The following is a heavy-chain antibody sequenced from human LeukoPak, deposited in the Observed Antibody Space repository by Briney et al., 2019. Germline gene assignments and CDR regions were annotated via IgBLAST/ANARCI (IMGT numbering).Heavy chain of an antibody. Sequence: GASVKVSCKASGGTFSSYAISWVRQAPGQGLEWMGGIIPIFGKANYAQKFQGRVTITADESTSTAYMELSSLRSEDTAVYYCARDRSGGYDSKWFDPWGQGTLVTVSS. J-gene: IGHJ5*02. CDR2: IIPIFGKA. CDR1: GGTFSSYA. V-gene: IGHV1-69*13. D-gene: IGHD5-12*01. CDR3: ARDRSGGYDSKWFDP.